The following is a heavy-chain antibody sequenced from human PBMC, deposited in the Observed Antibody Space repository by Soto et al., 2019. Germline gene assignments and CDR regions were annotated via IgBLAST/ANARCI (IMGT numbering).Heavy chain of an antibody. Sequence: ASVKVSCKASGYTFTSYDINWVRQATGQGLEWMGWMNPNSGNTGYAQKFQGRVTMTRNTSISTAYMELSSLRSEDTAVYYCARGPLLHYSNYIYYYYYYMDVWGKGTTVTVSS. CDR3: ARGPLLHYSNYIYYYYYYMDV. V-gene: IGHV1-8*01. CDR1: GYTFTSYD. CDR2: MNPNSGNT. D-gene: IGHD4-4*01. J-gene: IGHJ6*03.